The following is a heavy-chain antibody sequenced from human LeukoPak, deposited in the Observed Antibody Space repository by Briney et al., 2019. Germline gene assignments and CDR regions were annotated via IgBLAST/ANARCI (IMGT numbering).Heavy chain of an antibody. CDR2: IYYSGST. D-gene: IGHD4-17*01. J-gene: IGHJ3*02. CDR3: ARWDYGDYVGAFDI. V-gene: IGHV4-39*07. CDR1: GGSISSSSYY. Sequence: PSETLSLTCTVSGGSISSSSYYWGWIRQPPGKGLEWIGSIYYSGSTYYNPSLKSRVTISVDTSKNQFSLKLSSVTAADTAVYYCARWDYGDYVGAFDIWGQGTMVTVSS.